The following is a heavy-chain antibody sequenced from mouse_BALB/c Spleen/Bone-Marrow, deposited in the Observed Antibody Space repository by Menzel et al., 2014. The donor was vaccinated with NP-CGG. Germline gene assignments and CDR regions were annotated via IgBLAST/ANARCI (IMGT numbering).Heavy chain of an antibody. Sequence: QVTLKECGAELVKPGASVKLSCKASGYTFTSYWMHWVKQRPGQGLEWIGEINPSNGRTNYNEKFKSKATLTVDKSSSTAYMQLSSLTSEDSAVYYCARWGFDYWGQGTTLTVSS. CDR3: ARWGFDY. CDR1: GYTFTSYW. J-gene: IGHJ2*01. CDR2: INPSNGRT. V-gene: IGHV1S81*02.